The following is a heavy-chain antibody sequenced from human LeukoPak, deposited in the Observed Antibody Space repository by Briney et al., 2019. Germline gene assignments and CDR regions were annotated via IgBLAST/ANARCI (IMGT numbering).Heavy chain of an antibody. CDR3: ASNSGWFYFDY. D-gene: IGHD6-19*01. J-gene: IGHJ4*02. CDR1: GFTFSSYA. Sequence: GGSLRLSCAASGFTFSSYAMSWVRQAPGEGLEWVSAISGSGGSTYYADSVKGRFTISRDNSKNTLYLQMNSLRAEDTAVYYCASNSGWFYFDYWGQGTLVTVSS. V-gene: IGHV3-23*01. CDR2: ISGSGGST.